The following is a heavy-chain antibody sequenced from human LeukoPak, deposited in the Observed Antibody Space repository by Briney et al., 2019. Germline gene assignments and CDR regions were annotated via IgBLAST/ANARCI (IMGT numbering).Heavy chain of an antibody. J-gene: IGHJ6*03. V-gene: IGHV3-30*02. CDR3: ATSPHGSGSYYYYYYYMDV. CDR2: IRYDGSNK. Sequence: GGSLRLSCAASGFTFSSYGMHWVRQAPGKGLEWVAFIRYDGSNKYYADSVKGRFTISRDNSKNTLYLQMNSLRAEDTAVYYCATSPHGSGSYYYYYYYMDVWGKGTTDTISS. CDR1: GFTFSSYG. D-gene: IGHD3-10*01.